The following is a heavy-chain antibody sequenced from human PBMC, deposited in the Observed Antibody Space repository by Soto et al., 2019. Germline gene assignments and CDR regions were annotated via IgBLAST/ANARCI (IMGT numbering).Heavy chain of an antibody. V-gene: IGHV1-8*01. CDR3: ARGGLFRGPYGMDV. CDR1: GYTFTSYD. J-gene: IGHJ6*02. D-gene: IGHD3-10*01. Sequence: QVQLVQSGAEVKKPGASVKVSCKASGYTFTSYDSNWVRQATGQGLEWMGWMNPNSGNAGYAHKFQGRVTMTRHTAISKDYMELRSLRSEDKAVYYCARGGLFRGPYGMDVWGQGTTVTVSS. CDR2: MNPNSGNA.